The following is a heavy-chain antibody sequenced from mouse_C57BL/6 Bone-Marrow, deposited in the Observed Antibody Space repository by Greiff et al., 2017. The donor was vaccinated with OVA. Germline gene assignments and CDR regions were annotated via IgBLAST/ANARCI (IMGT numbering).Heavy chain of an antibody. D-gene: IGHD1-1*01. J-gene: IGHJ3*01. V-gene: IGHV1-53*01. CDR1: GYTFTSYW. CDR2: INPSNGGT. CDR3: ATGPYYYGSWAY. Sequence: QVHVKQPGTELVKPGASVKLSCKASGYTFTSYWMHWVKQRPGQGLEWIGNINPSNGGTNYNEKFKSKATLTVDKSSSTAYMQLSSLTSEDSAVYYCATGPYYYGSWAYWGQGTLVTVSA.